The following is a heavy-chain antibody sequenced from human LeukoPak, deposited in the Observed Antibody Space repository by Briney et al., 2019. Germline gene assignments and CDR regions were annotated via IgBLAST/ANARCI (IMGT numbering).Heavy chain of an antibody. Sequence: SETLSLTCNVSGGSVSTYYWSWIRQPPGKGLEWIGYIYDSGSTNYNPSLKSRVTISVDTSKNQFSLKLSSVTAADTAVYYCARHRWFGELRHYSYYYYMDVWGKGTTVTISS. CDR2: IYDSGST. J-gene: IGHJ6*03. CDR1: GGSVSTYY. V-gene: IGHV4-59*08. D-gene: IGHD3-10*01. CDR3: ARHRWFGELRHYSYYYYMDV.